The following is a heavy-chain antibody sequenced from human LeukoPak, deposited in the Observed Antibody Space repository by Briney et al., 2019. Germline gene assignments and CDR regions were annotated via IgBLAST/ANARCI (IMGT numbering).Heavy chain of an antibody. V-gene: IGHV3-64*01. CDR2: ISSNGGST. CDR3: ARDRGDGYNYYFDY. J-gene: IGHJ4*02. CDR1: GFTFSSYA. D-gene: IGHD5-24*01. Sequence: GGSLRLSCAASGFTFSSYAMHWVRQAPGKGLEYVSAISSNGGSTYYANSVKGRFTISRDNSKNTLYLQMGSLRAEDMAVYYCARDRGDGYNYYFDYWGQGTLVTVSS.